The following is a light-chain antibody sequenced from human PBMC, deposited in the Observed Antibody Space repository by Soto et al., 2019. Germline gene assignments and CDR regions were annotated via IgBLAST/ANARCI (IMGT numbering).Light chain of an antibody. CDR3: QQYYDWPIT. CDR1: QSVSSNH. Sequence: DIVLTQSPGTLALSPGERPTLYCRASQSVSSNHLAWYQQRPGQAPRLLIYGGSSRATGIPVRFSGSGSETDFTLTISSLQSEDFAVYYCQQYYDWPITFGQGTRLEIK. J-gene: IGKJ5*01. CDR2: GGS. V-gene: IGKV3-20*01.